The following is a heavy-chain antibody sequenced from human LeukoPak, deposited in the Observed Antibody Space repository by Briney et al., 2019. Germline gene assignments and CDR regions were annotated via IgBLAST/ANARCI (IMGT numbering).Heavy chain of an antibody. Sequence: PGGSLRLSCTVSGFTVSINSMNWVRQAPGRGLEWVSSISSSSLYIYYADSVKGRFTISRDNAKNSVYLQMNSLRAEDTAVYYCARAGRGYEDASDYWGQGTLVTVSS. V-gene: IGHV3-21*01. CDR3: ARAGRGYEDASDY. J-gene: IGHJ4*02. CDR1: GFTVSINS. D-gene: IGHD5-12*01. CDR2: ISSSSLYI.